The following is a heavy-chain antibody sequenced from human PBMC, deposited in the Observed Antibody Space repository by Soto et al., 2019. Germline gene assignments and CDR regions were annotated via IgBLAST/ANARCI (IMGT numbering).Heavy chain of an antibody. Sequence: ASVKVSCKASGYTFTSYDINWVRQATGQGREWMGWMNPNSGNTGYAQKFQGRVTMTRNTSISTAYMELSSLRSEDTAVYYCARWTNLELLHYYYYGMDVWGQGXTVTVYS. CDR3: ARWTNLELLHYYYYGMDV. J-gene: IGHJ6*02. V-gene: IGHV1-8*01. CDR2: MNPNSGNT. D-gene: IGHD1-7*01. CDR1: GYTFTSYD.